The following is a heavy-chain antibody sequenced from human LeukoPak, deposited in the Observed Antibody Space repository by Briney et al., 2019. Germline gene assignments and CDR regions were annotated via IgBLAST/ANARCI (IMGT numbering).Heavy chain of an antibody. CDR3: ARDNGDIDSGTSYWWFDP. Sequence: GASVKVSCKASGFSFTRYYMHWVRQAPGQGLEWMGIINTSGDTTNYAQKLQGRVTMTRDTSTSTVYMELSSLRSEDTAVYYCARDNGDIDSGTSYWWFDPWGQGTLVTVSS. J-gene: IGHJ5*02. CDR1: GFSFTRYY. D-gene: IGHD3-22*01. V-gene: IGHV1-46*04. CDR2: INTSGDTT.